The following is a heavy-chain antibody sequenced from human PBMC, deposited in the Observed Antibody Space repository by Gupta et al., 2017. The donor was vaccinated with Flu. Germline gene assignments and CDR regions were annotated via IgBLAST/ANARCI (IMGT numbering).Heavy chain of an antibody. V-gene: IGHV4-59*02. CDR2: VYHNGNT. Sequence: QVQLQESGPGLLKPSETLSLTCTVSGGSVTGYYWSWIRQPPGKGLEWVGYVYHNGNTNYSPSLKGRITISMDVSKNQLSLKLYSVTTADTAVYYCAREYSTGWFSESDYWGQGTLVAVSS. J-gene: IGHJ4*02. D-gene: IGHD6-19*01. CDR3: AREYSTGWFSESDY. CDR1: GGSVTGYY.